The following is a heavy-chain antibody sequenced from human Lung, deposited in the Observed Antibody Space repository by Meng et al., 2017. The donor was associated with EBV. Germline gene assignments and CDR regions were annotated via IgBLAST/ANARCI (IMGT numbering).Heavy chain of an antibody. J-gene: IGHJ4*02. CDR3: AGGREEDYAEMHHFDY. Sequence: QVQLQDAGPGVVKPSETLSLTCAVSDGSVSSRSSYWSWIRQSPEKGLEWIGYVYFSGSTAYNPSLKSRATITIDTSKNQFSLKLNSVTAADTAVYFCAGGREEDYAEMHHFDYWGQGTLVTVSS. V-gene: IGHV4-61*01. CDR2: VYFSGST. D-gene: IGHD4-17*01. CDR1: DGSVSSRSSY.